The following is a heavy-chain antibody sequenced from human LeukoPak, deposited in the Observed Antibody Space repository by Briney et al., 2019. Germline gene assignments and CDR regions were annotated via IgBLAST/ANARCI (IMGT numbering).Heavy chain of an antibody. V-gene: IGHV3-23*01. CDR3: CKGPLVSSVMVAGAV. CDR1: RLTLICYV. D-gene: IGHD4/OR15-4a*01. Sequence: GGSLRLSCVGTRLTLICYVCSSLRQAPGKGLEWVSAISGSGGSTYYADSVKGRFTISRDNSKNTLYLQMENLRAEDTAVYYWCKGPLVSSVMVAGAVWGQGTLVTVSS. CDR2: ISGSGGST. J-gene: IGHJ4*02.